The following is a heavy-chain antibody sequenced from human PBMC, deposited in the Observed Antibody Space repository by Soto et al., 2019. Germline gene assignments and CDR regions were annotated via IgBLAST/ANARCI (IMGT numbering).Heavy chain of an antibody. CDR1: GNSLSNNW. CDR3: ARLGYTGSWVRGWFDP. D-gene: IGHD6-13*01. J-gene: IGHJ5*02. Sequence: SLKISCKASGNSLSNNWIVWVRQLPGKGLEWMGIIYLGDSETTYSPTFQGQVTISADRSTSTAHLQWSSLKASDTAMYYCARLGYTGSWVRGWFDPWGQGTLVTVSS. V-gene: IGHV5-51*01. CDR2: IYLGDSET.